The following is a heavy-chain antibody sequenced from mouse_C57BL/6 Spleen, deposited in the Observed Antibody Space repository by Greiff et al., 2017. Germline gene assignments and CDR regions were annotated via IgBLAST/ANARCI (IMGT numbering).Heavy chain of an antibody. V-gene: IGHV14-1*01. CDR1: GFNIKDYY. D-gene: IGHD1-1*01. Sequence: EVQLQQSGAELVRPGASVKLSCTASGFNIKDYYMHWVKQRPEQGLAWIGRIAPEDGDTEYAPKFQGKATMTADTSSNTAYLQLSILTSEDTAVYYCTTVYGSSLRFAYWGRGTLVTVSA. CDR2: IAPEDGDT. CDR3: TTVYGSSLRFAY. J-gene: IGHJ3*01.